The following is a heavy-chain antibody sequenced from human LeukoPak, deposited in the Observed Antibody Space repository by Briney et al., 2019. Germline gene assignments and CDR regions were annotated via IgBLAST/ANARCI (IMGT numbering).Heavy chain of an antibody. J-gene: IGHJ6*03. Sequence: ASVKVSCKASGYTFTSYGISWVRQAPGQGLERMGWISAYNGNTNYAQKLQGRVTMTTDTSTSTAYMELRSLRSDDTAVYYCARPACSGGTCYYYYYMDVWGKGTTVTVSS. CDR3: ARPACSGGTCYYYYYMDV. V-gene: IGHV1-18*01. CDR1: GYTFTSYG. CDR2: ISAYNGNT. D-gene: IGHD2-15*01.